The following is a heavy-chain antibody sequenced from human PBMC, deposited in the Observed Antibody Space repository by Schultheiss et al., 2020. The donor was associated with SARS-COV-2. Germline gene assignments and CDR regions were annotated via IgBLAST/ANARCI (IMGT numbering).Heavy chain of an antibody. D-gene: IGHD3-3*01. CDR1: GGTFSSYA. CDR2: IIPIFGTA. J-gene: IGHJ2*01. V-gene: IGHV1-69*13. CDR3: ARERYDCWSGYVSYWYFDL. Sequence: SVKVSCKASGGTFSSYAISWVRQAPGQGLEWMGGIIPIFGTANYAQKFQGRVTITADESTSTAYMELSSLRSEDTAVYYCARERYDCWSGYVSYWYFDLWGRGTLVTVAS.